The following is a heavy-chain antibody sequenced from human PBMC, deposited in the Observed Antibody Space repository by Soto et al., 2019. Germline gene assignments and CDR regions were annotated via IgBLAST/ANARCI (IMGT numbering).Heavy chain of an antibody. CDR2: INTYKGNT. CDR1: GYTFTRYG. J-gene: IGHJ6*02. CDR3: AMVDVYVTPSPQDV. V-gene: IGHV1-18*01. D-gene: IGHD3-16*01. Sequence: QVQLVQSGAEVKNPGASVKVSCKASGYTFTRYGIGWARQAPGQGLEWMGWINTYKGNTNYAQNVQGRVTLTTDTXXSTAYMELRSLRSNDTAIYYCAMVDVYVTPSPQDVWGHGATVIVSS.